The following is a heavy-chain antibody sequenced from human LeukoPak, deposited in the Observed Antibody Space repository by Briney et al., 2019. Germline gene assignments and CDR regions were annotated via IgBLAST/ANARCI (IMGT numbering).Heavy chain of an antibody. V-gene: IGHV5-10-1*01. CDR3: ARQSRAVAGLGSWFDP. CDR1: GYSFTSYW. D-gene: IGHD6-19*01. J-gene: IGHJ5*02. Sequence: HGESLKISCKGSGYSFTSYWISWVRQMAGKGLEWMGRIDPSDSYTNCSPSFQGHVAISADKSISTAYLQWSSLKASDTAMYYCARQSRAVAGLGSWFDPWGQGTLVTVSS. CDR2: IDPSDSYT.